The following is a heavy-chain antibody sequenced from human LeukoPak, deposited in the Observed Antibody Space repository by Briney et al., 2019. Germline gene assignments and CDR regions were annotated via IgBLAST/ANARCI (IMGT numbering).Heavy chain of an antibody. J-gene: IGHJ4*02. D-gene: IGHD6-13*01. V-gene: IGHV3-30*04. CDR3: ARDPRQQLVLDY. CDR2: ISYDGSNK. Sequence: GGSLRLSCAASGFTFSSYAMHWVRQAPGKGLEWVAVISYDGSNKYYADSVKGRFTTSRDNSKNTLYLQMNSLRAEDTAVYYCARDPRQQLVLDYWGQGTLVTVSS. CDR1: GFTFSSYA.